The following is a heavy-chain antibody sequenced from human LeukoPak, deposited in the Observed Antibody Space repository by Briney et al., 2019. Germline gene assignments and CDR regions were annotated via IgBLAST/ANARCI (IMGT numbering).Heavy chain of an antibody. CDR3: ALHHGNYYVGRWFDP. V-gene: IGHV3-23*01. D-gene: IGHD3-10*02. CDR1: GFTFSSYA. Sequence: GGSLRLSCAASGFTFSSYAMSWVRQAPGKGLEWVSGISGGSSSTYYADSVKGRFTISRDNSKSTLYLQMNSLRAEDTAVYYCALHHGNYYVGRWFDPWGQGTLAIVSS. J-gene: IGHJ5*02. CDR2: ISGGSSST.